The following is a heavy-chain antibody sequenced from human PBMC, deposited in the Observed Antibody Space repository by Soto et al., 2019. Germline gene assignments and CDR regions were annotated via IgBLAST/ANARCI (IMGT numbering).Heavy chain of an antibody. CDR3: ARGPGRGGSCYSGGCGYFQH. D-gene: IGHD2-15*01. Sequence: GASVKVSCKASGYTFTSYGISWVRQAPGQGLEWMGWISAYNGNTNYAQKLQGRVTMTTDTSTSTAYMELRSLRSDDTAVYYCARGPGRGGSCYSGGCGYFQHWGQGTLVTVSS. J-gene: IGHJ1*01. CDR1: GYTFTSYG. V-gene: IGHV1-18*01. CDR2: ISAYNGNT.